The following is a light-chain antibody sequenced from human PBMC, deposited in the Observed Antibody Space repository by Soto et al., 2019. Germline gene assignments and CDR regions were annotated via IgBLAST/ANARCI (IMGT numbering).Light chain of an antibody. CDR3: QQSYSTPPT. V-gene: IGKV1-39*01. CDR2: AAS. J-gene: IGKJ5*01. Sequence: DIQITQSPSSLSASVVDRVTITFLASQSISSYLNWYQQKPGKAPKLLIYAASSLQSGVPSRFSGSGSGTDFTLTISSLQPEDFATYYCQQSYSTPPTFGQGTRLEIK. CDR1: QSISSY.